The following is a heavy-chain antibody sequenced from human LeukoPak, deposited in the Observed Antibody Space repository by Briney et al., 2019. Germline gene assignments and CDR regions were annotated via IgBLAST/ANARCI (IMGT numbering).Heavy chain of an antibody. D-gene: IGHD4-23*01. CDR3: ARDLVTTVVTPHFDY. V-gene: IGHV1-69*04. CDR1: GGTFSSYA. J-gene: IGHJ4*02. Sequence: ASVKVSCKASGGTFSSYAISWVRQAPGQGLEWMGRIIPILGIANYAQKFQGRVTITADQSTSTAYMELSSLRSEDTAVYYCARDLVTTVVTPHFDYWGQGNPVTVSS. CDR2: IIPILGIA.